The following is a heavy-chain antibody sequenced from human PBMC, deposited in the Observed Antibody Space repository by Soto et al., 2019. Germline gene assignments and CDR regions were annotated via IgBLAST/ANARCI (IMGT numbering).Heavy chain of an antibody. Sequence: PSETLSLTCSVSGGSISSYYWSWIRQPAGKGLEWIGRIYSSGSTKYHPSLKSRVIMSVDTSKNQFSLKLYSVTAADTAVYYCARTLEAAGTENWFDPWGQGTLVTVSS. CDR3: ARTLEAAGTENWFDP. J-gene: IGHJ5*02. CDR2: IYSSGST. CDR1: GGSISSYY. D-gene: IGHD6-13*01. V-gene: IGHV4-4*07.